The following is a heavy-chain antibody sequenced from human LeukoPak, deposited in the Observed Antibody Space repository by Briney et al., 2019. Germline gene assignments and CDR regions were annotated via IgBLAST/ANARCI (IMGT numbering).Heavy chain of an antibody. J-gene: IGHJ4*02. CDR1: GFPFSSYA. CDR2: ISDSGGST. Sequence: GGSLRLSCSASGFPFSSYAMHWVRQAPGKGLEYVSAISDSGGSTYYADSVKGRFTLSRDNSKNTVYLQMNSLRVEDTAMYYCATISDLLFYFDSWGQGTLVTVSS. CDR3: ATISDLLFYFDS. V-gene: IGHV3-64*04.